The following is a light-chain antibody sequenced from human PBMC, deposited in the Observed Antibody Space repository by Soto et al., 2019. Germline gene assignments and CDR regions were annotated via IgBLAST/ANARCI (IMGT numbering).Light chain of an antibody. CDR3: QQYGSSTT. CDR1: QSVSSNY. Sequence: IGLTQSPDTLSLSPGERATLSCRASQSVSSNYLAWYQQKPGQAPRLLIYGASSRATDIPDRFSGSGSGTDFTLTISRLEPEDFAVYYCQQYGSSTTFGQGTKVDIK. J-gene: IGKJ1*01. CDR2: GAS. V-gene: IGKV3-20*01.